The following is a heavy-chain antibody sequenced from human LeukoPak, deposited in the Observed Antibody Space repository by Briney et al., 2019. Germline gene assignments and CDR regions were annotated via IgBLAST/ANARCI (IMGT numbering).Heavy chain of an antibody. D-gene: IGHD2-15*01. CDR2: ISFFGSSM. CDR3: AKGPYCSGGTCYLNYYYMDV. V-gene: IGHV3-11*04. CDR1: GFTFSDFH. J-gene: IGHJ6*03. Sequence: PGGSLGLSCAGSGFTFSDFHMSWIRQAPGKGLEWVSYISFFGSSMYYADSVKGRFTISRDNAKNLVFLQMNSLRAEDTAVYYCAKGPYCSGGTCYLNYYYMDVWGKGTTVTVSS.